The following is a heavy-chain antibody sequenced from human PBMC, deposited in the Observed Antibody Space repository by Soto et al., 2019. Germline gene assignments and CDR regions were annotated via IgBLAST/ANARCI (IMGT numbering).Heavy chain of an antibody. CDR3: AKDLNGYSGSYSFPFLDS. J-gene: IGHJ4*02. Sequence: PGGSLRLSCAASGFTFDGYAMTWVRQAPGKGLEWVSTISGSGVKTDYADSVKGRFTVSRDNSKTTVYLQMNSLRAEDTAVYYCAKDLNGYSGSYSFPFLDSWGQGALVTVSS. CDR2: ISGSGVKT. V-gene: IGHV3-23*01. D-gene: IGHD1-26*01. CDR1: GFTFDGYA.